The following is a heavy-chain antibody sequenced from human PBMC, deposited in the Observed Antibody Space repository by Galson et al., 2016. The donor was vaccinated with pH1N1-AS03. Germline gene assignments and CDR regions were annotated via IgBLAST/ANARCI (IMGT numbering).Heavy chain of an antibody. CDR1: GSTTSLFY. D-gene: IGHD6-19*01. CDR3: ARLDSSGWYSVDY. Sequence: SETLSLTCSVFGSTTSLFYWNWIRQPPGKGLEWIGFIHHSGSTNYNPPLKSRVTISIDTSKNQFPLNLSSVTAADTAVYYCARLDSSGWYSVDYWGQGNMVIVSS. V-gene: IGHV4-59*01. CDR2: IHHSGST. J-gene: IGHJ4*02.